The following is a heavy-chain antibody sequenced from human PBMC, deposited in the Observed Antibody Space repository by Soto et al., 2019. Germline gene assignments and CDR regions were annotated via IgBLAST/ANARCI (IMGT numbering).Heavy chain of an antibody. D-gene: IGHD3-10*01. J-gene: IGHJ6*03. CDR3: AKGSGEYYYYMDV. Sequence: PGGSLRLSCAASGFTFSSYAMSWVRQAPGKGLEWVSAISGTGGSTYYADSVKGRFSISRDNSKNTLYLQMNSLRAEDTAVYYCAKGSGEYYYYMDVWGKGTTVTVSS. V-gene: IGHV3-23*01. CDR2: ISGTGGST. CDR1: GFTFSSYA.